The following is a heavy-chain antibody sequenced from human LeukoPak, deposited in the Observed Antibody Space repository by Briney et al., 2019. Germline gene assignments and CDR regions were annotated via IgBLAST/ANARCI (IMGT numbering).Heavy chain of an antibody. CDR3: ARSDYDSSGYYYVFDY. J-gene: IGHJ4*02. Sequence: SETLSLTCAVYGGSFSGYYWSWIRQPPGKGLEWIGEINHSGSTNYNPSLKSRVTISVDTSKNQFSLKLSSVTAADTAVYYCARSDYDSSGYYYVFDYWGQGTLVTVSS. CDR1: GGSFSGYY. D-gene: IGHD3-22*01. V-gene: IGHV4-34*01. CDR2: INHSGST.